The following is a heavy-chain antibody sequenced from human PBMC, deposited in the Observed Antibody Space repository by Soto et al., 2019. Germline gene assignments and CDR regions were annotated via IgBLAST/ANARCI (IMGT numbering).Heavy chain of an antibody. CDR3: ARGVILTGYSDYFDY. D-gene: IGHD3-9*01. CDR1: VGSISSSSYY. Sequence: SETLSLTCTVSVGSISSSSYYWGWILQPQGKGLEWIGSIYYIGSTYYNPYRKSRVTISVDTSKNQFSMKLSCVTAADTDVYYCARGVILTGYSDYFDYWGQGTLVTVSS. CDR2: IYYIGST. V-gene: IGHV4-39*01. J-gene: IGHJ4*02.